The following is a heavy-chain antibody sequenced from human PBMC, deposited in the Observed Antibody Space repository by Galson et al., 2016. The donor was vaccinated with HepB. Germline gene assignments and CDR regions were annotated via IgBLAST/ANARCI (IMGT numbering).Heavy chain of an antibody. CDR1: GGSVSSASHY. V-gene: IGHV4-61*01. Sequence: SETLSLTCTVSGGSVSSASHYWRWVRQPTGKGLEWIGYISDSESTNYNPSLKGRVTISLDRSKKQCSLRLNSVIAADTAVYYCAEDEGFHNGVDFWGQGTTVTVSS. CDR2: ISDSEST. J-gene: IGHJ6*02. CDR3: AEDEGFHNGVDF.